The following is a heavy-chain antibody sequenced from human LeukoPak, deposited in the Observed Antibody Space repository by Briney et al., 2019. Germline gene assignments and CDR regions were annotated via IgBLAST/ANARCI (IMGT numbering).Heavy chain of an antibody. Sequence: GGSLRLSCAASGFTFSSYAMSWVRQAPGKGLAWGSSLSFSGDSTYYADSVKGRFTISKDNSKNTLYLQMNSLRDEDTAVYYCAKVRSSSWAFDYWGQGTLVTVSS. V-gene: IGHV3-23*01. CDR1: GFTFSSYA. CDR2: LSFSGDST. J-gene: IGHJ4*02. CDR3: AKVRSSSWAFDY. D-gene: IGHD6-13*01.